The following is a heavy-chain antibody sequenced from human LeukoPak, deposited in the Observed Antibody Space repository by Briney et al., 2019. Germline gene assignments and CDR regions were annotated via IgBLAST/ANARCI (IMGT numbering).Heavy chain of an antibody. CDR2: ISSSSSYI. D-gene: IGHD6-19*01. J-gene: IGHJ4*02. CDR1: GFTLSSYS. CDR3: ARDSSGWYADY. Sequence: PGGSLRLSCAAPGFTLSSYSMSWVRQAPGKGLEWVSSISSSSSYIYYADSVKGRFTISRDNAKNSLYLQMNSLRAEDTAVYYCARDSSGWYADYWGQGTLVTVSS. V-gene: IGHV3-21*01.